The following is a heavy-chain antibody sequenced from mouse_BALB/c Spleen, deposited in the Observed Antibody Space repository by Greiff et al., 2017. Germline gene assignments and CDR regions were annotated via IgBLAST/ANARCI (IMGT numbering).Heavy chain of an antibody. V-gene: IGHV5-6-5*01. Sequence: EVMLVESGGGLVKPGGSLKLSCAASGFPFSSYAMSWVRQTPEKRLEWVASISSGGSTYYPDSVKGRFTISRDNARNILYLQMSSLRSEDTAMYYCARGIYYYGSDWYFDVWGAGTTVTVSS. CDR3: ARGIYYYGSDWYFDV. D-gene: IGHD1-1*01. CDR2: ISSGGST. J-gene: IGHJ1*01. CDR1: GFPFSSYA.